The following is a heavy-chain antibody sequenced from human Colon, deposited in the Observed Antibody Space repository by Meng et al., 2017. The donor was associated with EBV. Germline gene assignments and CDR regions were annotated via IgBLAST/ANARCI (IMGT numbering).Heavy chain of an antibody. J-gene: IGHJ4*02. V-gene: IGHV3-23*01. CDR3: AKAGPLLWFGEFGY. CDR1: GFTFSSYA. Sequence: VTLLEVGGGLVPPGGSLRLSCAASGFTFSSYAMSWVRQAPGKGLEWVSAISGSGGSTYYADSVKGRFTISRDNSKNTLYLQMNSLRAEDTAVYYCAKAGPLLWFGEFGYWGQGTLVTVFS. CDR2: ISGSGGST. D-gene: IGHD3-10*01.